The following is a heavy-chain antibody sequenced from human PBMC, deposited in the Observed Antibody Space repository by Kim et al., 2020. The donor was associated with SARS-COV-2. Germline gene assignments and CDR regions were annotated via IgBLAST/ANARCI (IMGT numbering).Heavy chain of an antibody. Sequence: SETLSLTCAVYGGSFSGYYWSWIRQPPGKRLEWIGEINHSGSTNYNPSLKSRVTISVDTSKNQFSLKLSSVTAADTAVYYCARGCEHYGSQSGYSIDPWGQGTLVTVSS. V-gene: IGHV4-34*01. CDR2: INHSGST. CDR3: ARGCEHYGSQSGYSIDP. J-gene: IGHJ5*02. CDR1: GGSFSGYY. D-gene: IGHD3-10*01.